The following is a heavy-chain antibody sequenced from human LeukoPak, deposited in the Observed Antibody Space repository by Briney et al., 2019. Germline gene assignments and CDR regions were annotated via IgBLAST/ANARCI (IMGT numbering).Heavy chain of an antibody. CDR1: GYTFTSYA. CDR3: ARGGYSSSWYPSGAYYYGMDV. CDR2: INAGNGNT. D-gene: IGHD6-13*01. Sequence: ASVNVSCKASGYTFTSYAMHWVRQAPGQRLEWMGWINAGNGNTKYSQKFQGRVTITRDTSASTAYMELSSLRSEDTAVYYCARGGYSSSWYPSGAYYYGMDVWGQGTTVTVSS. V-gene: IGHV1-3*01. J-gene: IGHJ6*02.